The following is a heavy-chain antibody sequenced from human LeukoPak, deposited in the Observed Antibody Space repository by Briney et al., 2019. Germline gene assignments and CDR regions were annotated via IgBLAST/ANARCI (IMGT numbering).Heavy chain of an antibody. D-gene: IGHD3-10*01. Sequence: ASVKVSFKASGYTFTSYDINWVRQATGQGLEWMGWMNPNSGNTGYAQKFQGRVTMTRNTSISTAYMELSSLRSEDTAVYYCARGYPSMYYYGSGIDYWGQGTLVTVSS. V-gene: IGHV1-8*01. J-gene: IGHJ4*02. CDR3: ARGYPSMYYYGSGIDY. CDR1: GYTFTSYD. CDR2: MNPNSGNT.